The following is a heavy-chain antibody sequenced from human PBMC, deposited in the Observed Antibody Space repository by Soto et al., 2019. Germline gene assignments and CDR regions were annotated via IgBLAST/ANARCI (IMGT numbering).Heavy chain of an antibody. CDR1: GGSFSGYY. CDR3: AGASGYSSIEKRAPYDY. J-gene: IGHJ4*02. Sequence: SETLSLTCAVYGGSFSGYYWSWIRQPPGKGLEWIGEITHRGSTNYNPSLKSRVTMSVDTSKNQFSLKLSSVTAADTAVYYCAGASGYSSIEKRAPYDYWGQGTLVTVSS. CDR2: ITHRGST. V-gene: IGHV4-34*01. D-gene: IGHD5-18*01.